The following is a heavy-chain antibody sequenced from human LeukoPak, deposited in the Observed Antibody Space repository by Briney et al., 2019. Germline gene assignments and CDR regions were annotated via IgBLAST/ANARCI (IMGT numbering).Heavy chain of an antibody. D-gene: IGHD1-26*01. V-gene: IGHV3-48*01. J-gene: IGHJ4*02. CDR1: GFTFSSYS. CDR2: FSSSSSTI. Sequence: GGSLRLSCAASGFTFSSYSMNWVRQAPGKGLEWVSYFSSSSSTIYYADSVKGRFTISRDNAKNSLYLQMNSLRAEDTAVYYCARDGLLTRGDYWGQGTLVTVSS. CDR3: ARDGLLTRGDY.